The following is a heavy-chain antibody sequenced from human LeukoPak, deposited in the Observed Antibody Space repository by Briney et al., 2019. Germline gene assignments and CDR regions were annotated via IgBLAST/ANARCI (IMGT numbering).Heavy chain of an antibody. CDR1: GFTFSSYS. V-gene: IGHV3-21*01. CDR2: LSSGGSYI. Sequence: PGGSLRLSCAASGFTFSSYSMNWVRQAPGKGLEWVPSLSSGGSYISYADSVKGRFTISRDTAKNSLYLQMNSLRADDTVVYCWATSLQADVDYWGQGTLVTVSS. CDR3: ATSLQADVDY. J-gene: IGHJ4*02.